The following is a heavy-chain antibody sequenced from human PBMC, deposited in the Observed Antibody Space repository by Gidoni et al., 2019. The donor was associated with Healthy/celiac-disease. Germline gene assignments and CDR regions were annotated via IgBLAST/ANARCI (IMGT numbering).Heavy chain of an antibody. CDR1: GFTFSSYE. J-gene: IGHJ4*02. D-gene: IGHD5-18*01. V-gene: IGHV3-48*03. CDR2: IRSRCSTI. Sequence: VQLLESGGGLVQPGGSLRLSCAASGFTFSSYEMNWVRQAPGKGLERVSYIRSRCSTIYYADSVKGRFTISRDNAKNSLYLQMNSLRAEDTAVYYCARDRKAMADYWGQGTLVTVSS. CDR3: ARDRKAMADY.